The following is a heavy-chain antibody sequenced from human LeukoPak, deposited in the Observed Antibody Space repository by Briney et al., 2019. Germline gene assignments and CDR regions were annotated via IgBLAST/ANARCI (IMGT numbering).Heavy chain of an antibody. V-gene: IGHV1-3*01. CDR2: INAGNGNT. CDR3: AREEIGDDILTGYYYY. D-gene: IGHD3-9*01. Sequence: ASVKVSCKASGYTFTSYATHWVRQAPGQRLEWMGWINAGNGNTKYSQKFQGRVTITRDTSASTAYMELSSLRSEDTAVYYCAREEIGDDILTGYYYYWGQGTLVTVSS. CDR1: GYTFTSYA. J-gene: IGHJ4*02.